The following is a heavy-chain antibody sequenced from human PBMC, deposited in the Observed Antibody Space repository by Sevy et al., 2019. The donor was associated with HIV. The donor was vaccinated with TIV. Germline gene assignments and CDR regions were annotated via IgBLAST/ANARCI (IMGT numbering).Heavy chain of an antibody. Sequence: GGSLRLSCAASGFTFTDYGMHWVRQAPGKGLEWVGVISYDRSNKYYADSVKGRFTISRDNSKTTLYLQMNSLRAEDTAVYYCAKAGGGVDIIVIPAKSNWFDPWGQGTRVTVSS. CDR3: AKAGGGVDIIVIPAKSNWFDP. CDR1: GFTFTDYG. D-gene: IGHD2-15*01. CDR2: ISYDRSNK. J-gene: IGHJ5*02. V-gene: IGHV3-30*18.